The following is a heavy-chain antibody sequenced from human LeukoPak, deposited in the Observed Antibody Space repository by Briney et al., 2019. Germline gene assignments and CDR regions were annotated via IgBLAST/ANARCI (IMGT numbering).Heavy chain of an antibody. CDR2: IYTSGST. CDR3: ARGVYNWNYGDAFDI. J-gene: IGHJ3*02. V-gene: IGHV4-4*07. Sequence: SETLSLTCTVSGGSISSYYWSWIRQPAGKGLEWIGRIYTSGSTNYNPSLKSRVTLSVDTSKNQFSLKLSSVTAADTAVYYCARGVYNWNYGDAFDIWGQGTMVTVSS. D-gene: IGHD1-7*01. CDR1: GGSISSYY.